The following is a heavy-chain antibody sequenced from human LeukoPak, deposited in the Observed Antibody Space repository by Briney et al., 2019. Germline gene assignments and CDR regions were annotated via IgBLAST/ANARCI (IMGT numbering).Heavy chain of an antibody. Sequence: ASVKVSCNASGYTFTSYGISWVRQAPGQGLEWMGWISAYNGNTNYAQKLQGRVTMTTDTSTSTAYMELRSLRSDDTAVYYCARDEIYYGYNNWFDPWGQGTLVTVSS. CDR1: GYTFTSYG. J-gene: IGHJ5*02. V-gene: IGHV1-18*01. CDR2: ISAYNGNT. D-gene: IGHD3-10*01. CDR3: ARDEIYYGYNNWFDP.